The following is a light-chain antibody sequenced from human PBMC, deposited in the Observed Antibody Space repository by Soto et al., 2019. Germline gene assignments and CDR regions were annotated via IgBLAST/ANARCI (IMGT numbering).Light chain of an antibody. CDR1: QSVSSN. Sequence: IVFTQSPGPPALSPGERATLSCRASQSVSSNLAWHQQKPGQAPRILMYDASTRATGISARFSGSGSGTGFTPTISSLQSEDFAVYYCQQRHMWPITFGQGTRLEIK. V-gene: IGKV3-15*01. CDR3: QQRHMWPIT. CDR2: DAS. J-gene: IGKJ5*01.